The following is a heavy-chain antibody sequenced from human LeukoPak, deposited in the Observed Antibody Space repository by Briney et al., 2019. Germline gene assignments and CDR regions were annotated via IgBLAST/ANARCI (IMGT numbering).Heavy chain of an antibody. Sequence: ASGTLSLTCTVSGGSISSTTYYWAWIRQPPGTGLEWIGSVYYGETTYYNPSLESRVTISVDTSKNQFSLRLNSVTAADTAVYYCARHEASYFYYYMDVWGAGTTVIVSS. CDR2: VYYGETT. V-gene: IGHV4-39*01. CDR3: ARHEASYFYYYMDV. CDR1: GGSISSTTYY. J-gene: IGHJ6*03.